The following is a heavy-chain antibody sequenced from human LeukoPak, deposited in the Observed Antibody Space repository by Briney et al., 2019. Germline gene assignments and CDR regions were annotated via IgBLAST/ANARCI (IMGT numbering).Heavy chain of an antibody. D-gene: IGHD3-10*01. J-gene: IGHJ4*02. CDR3: ARDRFPYYFDY. CDR2: IYHSGST. CDR1: GGSISSYY. Sequence: PSETLSLTCTVSGGSISSYYWSWIRQPPGKGLEWIGFIYHSGSTNYNPSLKSRVTISVDTSKNEFSLKLSSVTTADTAVYYCARDRFPYYFDYWGQGTLVTVSS. V-gene: IGHV4-59*01.